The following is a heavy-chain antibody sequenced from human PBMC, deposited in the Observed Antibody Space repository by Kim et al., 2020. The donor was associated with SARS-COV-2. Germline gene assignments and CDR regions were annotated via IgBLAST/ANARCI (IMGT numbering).Heavy chain of an antibody. CDR3: ARDRITMNWFDP. J-gene: IGHJ5*02. D-gene: IGHD3-10*01. V-gene: IGHV6-1*01. Sequence: DYAVSVKSRITINPETSKNQFSLQLNSVTPEDTAVYYCARDRITMNWFDPWGQGTLVTVSS.